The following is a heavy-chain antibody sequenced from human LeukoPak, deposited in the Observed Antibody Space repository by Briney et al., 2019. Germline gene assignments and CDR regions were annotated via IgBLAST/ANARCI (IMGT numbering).Heavy chain of an antibody. CDR2: ISGKSNYI. D-gene: IGHD4-23*01. V-gene: IGHV3-21*01. CDR3: VKDYGGTSGYFDL. CDR1: GFLFSSYT. Sequence: GGSLRLSCTGSGFLFSSYTMNWVRQAPGRGLDWVSSISGKSNYIYDADSVKGRFTISRDNAKNSLYLEMNGLRVEDTAIYYCVKDYGGTSGYFDLWGQGALVTVSS. J-gene: IGHJ4*02.